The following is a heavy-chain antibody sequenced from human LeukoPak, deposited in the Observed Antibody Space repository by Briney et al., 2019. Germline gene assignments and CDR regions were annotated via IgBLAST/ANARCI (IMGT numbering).Heavy chain of an antibody. Sequence: SETLSLTCAVSGGSISSNNWWGWVRQPPGKGLEWIGYIYYSGSTNYNPSLKSRVTISVDTSKNQFSLKLSSVTAADTAVYYCARDSVYDSSGYDAFDIWGQGTMVTVSS. J-gene: IGHJ3*02. CDR1: GGSISSNNW. V-gene: IGHV4-4*02. CDR3: ARDSVYDSSGYDAFDI. CDR2: IYYSGST. D-gene: IGHD3-22*01.